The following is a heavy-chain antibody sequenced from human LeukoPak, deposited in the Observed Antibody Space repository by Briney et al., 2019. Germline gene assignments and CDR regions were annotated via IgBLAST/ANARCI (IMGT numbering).Heavy chain of an antibody. V-gene: IGHV1-2*02. CDR2: INPNGGGT. J-gene: IGHJ4*02. CDR3: ARGWRTTVTTAGY. Sequence: ASVKVSCKASGYTFTGYYMHWVRQAPGQGLEWMGWINPNGGGTNYAQKFQGRVTMTRDTSISTAYMELSRLRSDDTAVYYCARGWRTTVTTAGYWGQGTLVTVSS. CDR1: GYTFTGYY. D-gene: IGHD4-17*01.